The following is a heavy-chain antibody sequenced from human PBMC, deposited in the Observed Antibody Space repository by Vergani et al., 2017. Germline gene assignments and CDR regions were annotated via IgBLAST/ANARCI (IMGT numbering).Heavy chain of an antibody. CDR2: IWYDGSNK. V-gene: IGHV3-33*01. J-gene: IGHJ4*02. CDR3: AREGARDGYKDYFDY. CDR1: GFTFSSYG. D-gene: IGHD5-24*01. Sequence: QVQLVESGGGVVQPGRSLRLSCAASGFTFSSYGMHWVRQAPGKGLEGVAIIWYDGSNKYYADSVKGRFTISRDNSKNTLYLQMNSLRAEDTSVYYCAREGARDGYKDYFDYWGQGTLVTVSS.